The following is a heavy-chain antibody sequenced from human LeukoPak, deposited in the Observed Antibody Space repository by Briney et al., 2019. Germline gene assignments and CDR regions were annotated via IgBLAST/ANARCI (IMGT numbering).Heavy chain of an antibody. Sequence: WASVKVSCKASGYTFTSYDINWVRQASGQGLEWMGWMNPNSGNTGYAQKFQGRVTMTRNTSTSTAYMELSSLRSEDTAVYYCARNGYPYDAFDIWGQGTMVTVSS. D-gene: IGHD5-24*01. CDR1: GYTFTSYD. J-gene: IGHJ3*02. CDR3: ARNGYPYDAFDI. CDR2: MNPNSGNT. V-gene: IGHV1-8*01.